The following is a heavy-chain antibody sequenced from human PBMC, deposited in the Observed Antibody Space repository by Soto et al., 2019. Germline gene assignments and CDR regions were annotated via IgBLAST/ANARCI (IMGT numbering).Heavy chain of an antibody. CDR2: VKSKTDGGTT. Sequence: SLRLSCAASGFIFSKAWINWVRQAPGKGLEWVGRVKSKTDGGTTDFAAPVKGRFAISRDDSKNMVYLEMNSLKTEDTAIYYCTTDSYMTNIIVRFDYWGHGTLVTVSS. D-gene: IGHD4-17*01. CDR3: TTDSYMTNIIVRFDY. V-gene: IGHV3-15*07. CDR1: GFIFSKAW. J-gene: IGHJ4*01.